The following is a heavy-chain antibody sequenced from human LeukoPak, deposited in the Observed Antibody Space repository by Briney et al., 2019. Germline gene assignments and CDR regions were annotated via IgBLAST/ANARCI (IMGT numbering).Heavy chain of an antibody. CDR3: AKDYGDYNFDY. CDR1: GFTFSRYG. V-gene: IGHV3-30*18. J-gene: IGHJ4*01. Sequence: GRSLRLSCAASGFTFSRYGMHWVRQAPGKGLEWVAVISYDGSNKYYADSVKGRFTISRDNSKNTLYLQMNGLRVEDTAVYYCAKDYGDYNFDYWGHGSLVAVSS. CDR2: ISYDGSNK. D-gene: IGHD4-17*01.